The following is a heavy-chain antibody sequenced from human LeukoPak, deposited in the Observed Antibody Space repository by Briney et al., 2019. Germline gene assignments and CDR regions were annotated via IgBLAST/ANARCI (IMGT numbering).Heavy chain of an antibody. Sequence: SVKVSCKASGGTFSNYAINWVRQAPGQGLEWMGGITPIFGTANYVQKFQGRVTITADKSTSTAFMELSRLRSEDTAIYYCARASSDDTAMATPYAYWGQGTLVTVSS. CDR1: GGTFSNYA. D-gene: IGHD5-18*01. CDR3: ARASSDDTAMATPYAY. J-gene: IGHJ4*02. V-gene: IGHV1-69*06. CDR2: ITPIFGTA.